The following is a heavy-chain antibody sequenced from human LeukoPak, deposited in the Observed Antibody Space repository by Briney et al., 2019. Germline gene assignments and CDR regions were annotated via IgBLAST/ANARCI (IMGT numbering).Heavy chain of an antibody. Sequence: ASVKVSCKTSGYTFTSYRISWVRQAPGQGPEWMGWISAYNGDTDYAQKFQGRVTMTTDTSTSTAYMELRSLRSDDTAVYYCARELPFSNSWSNYYYYGMDVWGQGTTVTVSS. CDR3: ARELPFSNSWSNYYYYGMDV. D-gene: IGHD6-13*01. J-gene: IGHJ6*02. CDR2: ISAYNGDT. CDR1: GYTFTSYR. V-gene: IGHV1-18*04.